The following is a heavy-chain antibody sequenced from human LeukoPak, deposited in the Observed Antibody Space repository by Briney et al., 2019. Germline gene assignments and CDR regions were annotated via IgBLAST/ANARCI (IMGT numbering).Heavy chain of an antibody. D-gene: IGHD6-13*01. Sequence: GGSLRLSCAASGFTFDDYAMHWVRQAPGKGLEWVSGISWNSGSIGYADSVKGRFTISRDNAKNSLYLQMNSLRAEDTAVYYCARDTAAEYYMDVWGKGTTVTISS. J-gene: IGHJ6*03. CDR2: ISWNSGSI. V-gene: IGHV3-9*01. CDR1: GFTFDDYA. CDR3: ARDTAAEYYMDV.